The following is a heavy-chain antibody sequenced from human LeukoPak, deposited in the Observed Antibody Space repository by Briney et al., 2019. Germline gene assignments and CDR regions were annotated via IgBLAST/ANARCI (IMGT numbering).Heavy chain of an antibody. V-gene: IGHV4-39*07. CDR1: GVSISSGSNY. CDR3: ARGRMPPSAFDI. D-gene: IGHD2-2*01. J-gene: IGHJ3*02. CDR2: IYSSGST. Sequence: PSETLSLTCSVSGVSISSGSNYWGWIRQPPGKTLEWIGSIYSSGSTNYNPSLKSRVTISVDTSKNQFSLKLSSVTAADTAVYYCARGRMPPSAFDIWGQGTMVTVSS.